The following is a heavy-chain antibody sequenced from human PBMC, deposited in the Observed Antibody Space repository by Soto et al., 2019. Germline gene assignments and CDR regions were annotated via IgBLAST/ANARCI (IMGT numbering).Heavy chain of an antibody. CDR3: ARGGYPRPRGDAFDI. D-gene: IGHD2-2*01. J-gene: IGHJ3*02. V-gene: IGHV3-33*01. CDR1: GFTFSSYG. Sequence: GGSLRLSCAASGFTFSSYGMHWVRQAPGKGLEWVAVIWYDGSNKYYADSVKGRFTISRDNSKNTLYLQMNSLRAEDTAVYYCARGGYPRPRGDAFDIWGQGTMVTVSS. CDR2: IWYDGSNK.